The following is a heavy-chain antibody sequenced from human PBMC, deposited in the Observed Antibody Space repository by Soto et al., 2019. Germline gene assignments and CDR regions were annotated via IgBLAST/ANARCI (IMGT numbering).Heavy chain of an antibody. CDR1: GYTFTSYG. D-gene: IGHD4-4*01. CDR2: ISAYNGNT. Sequence: GASVKVSCKASGYTFTSYGISWVRKAPGKGLEGMGWISAYNGNTNYAQKLQGRVTMTTDTSTSTAYMELRSLRSDDTVVYYCARGFDDYNPLDYWGQGTLVIVSS. J-gene: IGHJ4*02. CDR3: ARGFDDYNPLDY. V-gene: IGHV1-18*01.